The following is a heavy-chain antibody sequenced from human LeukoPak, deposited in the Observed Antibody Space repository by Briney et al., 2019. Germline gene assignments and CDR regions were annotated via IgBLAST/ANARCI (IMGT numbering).Heavy chain of an antibody. CDR1: GYTFINHA. CDR3: ARDGDSTEDASDI. Sequence: ASVKVSCKASGYTFINHALNWVRQAPGQGLEWMGWIDTYTGTPTYAQGFTGRFVFSSDTSVTTAYLQISGLEAEDTAVYYCARDGDSTEDASDIWGQGTMVTVSS. CDR2: IDTYTGTP. D-gene: IGHD7-27*01. J-gene: IGHJ3*02. V-gene: IGHV7-4-1*02.